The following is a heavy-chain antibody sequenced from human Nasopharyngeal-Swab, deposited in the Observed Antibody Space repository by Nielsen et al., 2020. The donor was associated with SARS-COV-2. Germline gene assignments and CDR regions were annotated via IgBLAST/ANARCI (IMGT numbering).Heavy chain of an antibody. CDR3: AKSTTVTRWGYYHYGMDV. Sequence: WIRQPPGKGLEWVSVIYSGGSSTYYADSVKGRFTISRDNSKNTLYLQMNSLRAEDTAVYYCAKSTTVTRWGYYHYGMDVWGQGTTVTVSS. D-gene: IGHD4-17*01. CDR2: IYSGGSST. J-gene: IGHJ6*02. V-gene: IGHV3-23*03.